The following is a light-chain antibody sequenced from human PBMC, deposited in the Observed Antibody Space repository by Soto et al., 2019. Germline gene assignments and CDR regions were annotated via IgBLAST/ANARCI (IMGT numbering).Light chain of an antibody. Sequence: QSALTQPASVSGSPGQSITISCTGTSSDVGGYKYVSWYQQHPGKAPKLMIYEVTDRPSGVSTRFSGSKSGNTASLTISGLQAEDEADYYCSSYTSGSTSYVFGTGTQLTVL. CDR1: SSDVGGYKY. CDR2: EVT. CDR3: SSYTSGSTSYV. J-gene: IGLJ1*01. V-gene: IGLV2-14*01.